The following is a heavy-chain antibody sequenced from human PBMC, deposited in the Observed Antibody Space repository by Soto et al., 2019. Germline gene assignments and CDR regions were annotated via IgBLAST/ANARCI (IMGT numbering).Heavy chain of an antibody. CDR2: ITGPGKNT. CDR1: GFSFSLFG. Sequence: EVQLLESGGGLVQPGGSLRLSCAASGFSFSLFGMNWVRQAPGKGLEWVASITGPGKNTDYINSVKGRFTISRDNSKTTVYLQMKGLRDDDTAVYFCTKGHPSQEWGQGTLVIVSS. J-gene: IGHJ1*01. CDR3: TKGHPSQE. V-gene: IGHV3-23*01.